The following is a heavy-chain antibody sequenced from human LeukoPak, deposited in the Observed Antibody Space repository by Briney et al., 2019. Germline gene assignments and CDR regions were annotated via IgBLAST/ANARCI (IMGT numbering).Heavy chain of an antibody. CDR3: ARASMVRGLYFDY. CDR2: IYYSGST. V-gene: IGHV4-31*03. Sequence: SETVSLTCTVSGGSISSGGYYWTWIRQHPGKGLEWIGYIYYSGSTYYNPSLKSRVTISVDTSKNQFSLKLSSVTAADTAVYYCARASMVRGLYFDYWGQGTLVTVSS. J-gene: IGHJ4*02. D-gene: IGHD3-10*01. CDR1: GGSISSGGYY.